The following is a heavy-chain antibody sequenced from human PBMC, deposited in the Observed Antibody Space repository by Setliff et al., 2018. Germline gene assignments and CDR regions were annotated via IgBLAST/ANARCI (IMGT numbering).Heavy chain of an antibody. Sequence: GGSLRLSCAASGFTFSYYAMHWVRQAPGKGLEWVAVMSFDGKNNYYADSVKGRFTISRDNSRDTLYLQMNNLRVEDTAVYYCVRTCSGSGCYAGLESWGQGSLVTVSS. CDR2: MSFDGKNN. V-gene: IGHV3-33*08. CDR3: VRTCSGSGCYAGLES. CDR1: GFTFSYYA. D-gene: IGHD2-15*01. J-gene: IGHJ4*02.